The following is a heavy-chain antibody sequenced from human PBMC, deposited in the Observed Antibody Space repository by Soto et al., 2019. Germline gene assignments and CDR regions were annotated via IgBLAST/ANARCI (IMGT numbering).Heavy chain of an antibody. CDR3: ATGMLVRGHSYVEV. V-gene: IGHV6-1*01. J-gene: IGHJ6*02. D-gene: IGHD3-10*01. CDR2: TYYRSKWYY. Sequence: SQTVYLTSGTPGDSVTGNTNGWTWIKQSPSRGLEWLGRTYYRSKWYYDYAGSVKGRMTINPDTSRNQFSLQLNSVSPEDTAVDYCATGMLVRGHSYVEVWAQGTKVT. CDR1: GDSVTGNTNG.